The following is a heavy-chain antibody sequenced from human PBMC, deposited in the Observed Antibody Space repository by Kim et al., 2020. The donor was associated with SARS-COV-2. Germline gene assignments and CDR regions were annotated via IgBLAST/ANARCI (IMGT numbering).Heavy chain of an antibody. V-gene: IGHV3-15*01. Sequence: GGSLRLSCAASGFTFSNAWMSWVRQAPGKGLEWVGRIKSKTDGGTTDYAAPVKGRFTISRDDSKNTLYLQMNSLKTEDTAVYYCTTENQEVDYDSSGSEGTFDYWGQGTLVTVSS. J-gene: IGHJ4*02. CDR1: GFTFSNAW. D-gene: IGHD3-22*01. CDR3: TTENQEVDYDSSGSEGTFDY. CDR2: IKSKTDGGTT.